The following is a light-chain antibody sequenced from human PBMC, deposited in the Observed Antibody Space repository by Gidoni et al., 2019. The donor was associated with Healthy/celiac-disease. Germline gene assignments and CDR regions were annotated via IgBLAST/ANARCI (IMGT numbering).Light chain of an antibody. CDR3: QQYYSTPRT. CDR2: WAS. V-gene: IGKV4-1*01. J-gene: IGKJ1*01. Sequence: DIVMTQPPYSLAVSLGERATINCKSSQSVLYSSNNKNYLAWYQQKPGQPPKLLIYWASTRESGVPDRFSGSGSGTDFTLTISSLQAEDVAVYYCQQYYSTPRTFGQGTKVEIK. CDR1: QSVLYSSNNKNY.